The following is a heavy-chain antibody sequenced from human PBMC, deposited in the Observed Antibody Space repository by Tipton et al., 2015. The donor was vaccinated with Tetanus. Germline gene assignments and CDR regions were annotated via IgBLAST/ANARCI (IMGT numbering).Heavy chain of an antibody. Sequence: TLSLTCSVSGTSVRSFYWSWIRQSPGKAPEWIGYSYYVGSPNHNPSLKGRVSISRDTSTNQVSLKLSSVTAADTAVYYCARYESGSMFDPWGQGTLVTVSS. CDR1: GTSVRSFY. CDR2: SYYVGSP. CDR3: ARYESGSMFDP. V-gene: IGHV4-59*08. D-gene: IGHD5-12*01. J-gene: IGHJ5*02.